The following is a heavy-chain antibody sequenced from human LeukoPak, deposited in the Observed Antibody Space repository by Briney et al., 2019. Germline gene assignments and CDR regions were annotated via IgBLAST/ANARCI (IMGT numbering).Heavy chain of an antibody. CDR2: ISYDGSNK. Sequence: PGGSLRLSCAASGFTFSSYGMHWVRQAPGKGLEWVAVISYDGSNKYYADSVKGRFTISRDNAKNTLYLQMNSLRAEDTAVYYCARGFLIRGVIGPYDYWGQGTLVTVSS. J-gene: IGHJ4*02. CDR3: ARGFLIRGVIGPYDY. D-gene: IGHD3-10*01. V-gene: IGHV3-30*03. CDR1: GFTFSSYG.